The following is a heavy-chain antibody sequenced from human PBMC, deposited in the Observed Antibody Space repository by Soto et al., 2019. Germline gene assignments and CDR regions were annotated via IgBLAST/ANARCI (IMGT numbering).Heavy chain of an antibody. Sequence: SETLSLTCTVSGGSISSYYWSWIRQPPGKGLEWIGYIYYSGSTNYNPSLKSRVTISVDTSKNQFSLKLSSVTAADTAVYYCARTPYSSSPSYDDWGQGTLVTVSS. CDR2: IYYSGST. V-gene: IGHV4-59*08. CDR3: ARTPYSSSPSYDD. CDR1: GGSISSYY. D-gene: IGHD6-6*01. J-gene: IGHJ4*02.